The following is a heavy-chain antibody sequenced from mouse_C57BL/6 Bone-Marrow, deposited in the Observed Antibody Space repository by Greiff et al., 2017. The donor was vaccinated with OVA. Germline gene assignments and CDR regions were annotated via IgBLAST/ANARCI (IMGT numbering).Heavy chain of an antibody. D-gene: IGHD2-5*01. CDR2: IDPETGGT. CDR1: GYTFTDYE. Sequence: VKLQESGAELVRPGASVTLSCKASGYTFTDYELHWVKQTPVHGLEWIGAIDPETGGTAYNQKFKGKAILTADKSSSTAYMELRSLTSEDSAVYYDTRGYSNYYAMDYWGQGTSVTVTS. J-gene: IGHJ4*01. V-gene: IGHV1-15*01. CDR3: TRGYSNYYAMDY.